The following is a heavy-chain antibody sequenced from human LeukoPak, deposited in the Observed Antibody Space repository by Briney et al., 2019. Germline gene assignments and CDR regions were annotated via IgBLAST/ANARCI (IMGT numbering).Heavy chain of an antibody. CDR3: AREGYYYGMDV. J-gene: IGHJ6*02. Sequence: PSETLSLTCTVSGGSISSYYWSWIRQPPGKGLEWIGYIYYSGSTNYNPSLKSRVTISVDTSKNQFSLKLSSVTAADTAVCYCAREGYYYGMDVWGQGTTVTVSS. CDR2: IYYSGST. CDR1: GGSISSYY. V-gene: IGHV4-59*01.